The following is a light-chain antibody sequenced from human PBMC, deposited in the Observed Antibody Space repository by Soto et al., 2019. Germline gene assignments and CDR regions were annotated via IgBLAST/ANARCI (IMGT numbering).Light chain of an antibody. V-gene: IGLV3-25*02. CDR1: ALPKQY. Sequence: SYELTQPHSVSVSPGQTARITCSGDALPKQYAYWYQQKSGQAPTLIIYKDTERPSGIPERFSGSSSGTKVTLTISGVQAEDEADYSCQSADSSSTYHVFVPGSRSP. CDR2: KDT. J-gene: IGLJ1*01. CDR3: QSADSSSTYHV.